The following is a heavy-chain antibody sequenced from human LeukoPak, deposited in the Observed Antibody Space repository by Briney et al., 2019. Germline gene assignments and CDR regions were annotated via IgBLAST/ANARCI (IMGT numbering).Heavy chain of an antibody. CDR3: ARGAQWEPAEY. CDR2: IHAGNDNT. J-gene: IGHJ4*02. V-gene: IGHV1-3*01. CDR1: GYTFTNYA. D-gene: IGHD1-26*01. Sequence: ASVKVSCKASGYTFTNYAMHWVRQAPGQRLEWMGWIHAGNDNTKYSQNLQGRVTITRDTSASTAYMELSTLRSEDTAVYYCARGAQWEPAEYWGQGTLVTVSS.